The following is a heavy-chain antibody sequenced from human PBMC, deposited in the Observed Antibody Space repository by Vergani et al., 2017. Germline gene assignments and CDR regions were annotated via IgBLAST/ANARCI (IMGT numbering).Heavy chain of an antibody. D-gene: IGHD2-2*02. Sequence: QVQLQESGPGLVKPSGTLSLTCAVSGGSISSSNWWSWVRQPPGKGLEWIGEIYHSGSTNYNPSLKSRVTISVDTSKNQFSLKLSSVTAADTAVYYCARASRLDCSSTSCYTPYYYYYMDVWGKGTTVTVSS. V-gene: IGHV4-4*02. CDR2: IYHSGST. J-gene: IGHJ6*03. CDR1: GGSISSSNW. CDR3: ARASRLDCSSTSCYTPYYYYYMDV.